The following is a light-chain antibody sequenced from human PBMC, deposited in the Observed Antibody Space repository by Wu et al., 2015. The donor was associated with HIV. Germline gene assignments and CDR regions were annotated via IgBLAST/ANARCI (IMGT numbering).Light chain of an antibody. Sequence: SCRASQSVSSTYLAWYSRTCQLQLSSMVHPTGPLASQTGSWHGSGTDFTLTISRLEPEDFAVYYCQLYGTSPSPMYTFGQGTKLEIK. J-gene: IGKJ2*01. V-gene: IGKV3-20*01. CDR2: VHP. CDR1: QSVSSTY. CDR3: QLYGTSPSPMYT.